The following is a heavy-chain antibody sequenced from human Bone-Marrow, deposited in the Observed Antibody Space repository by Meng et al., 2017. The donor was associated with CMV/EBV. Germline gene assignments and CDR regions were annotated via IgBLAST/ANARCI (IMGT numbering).Heavy chain of an antibody. D-gene: IGHD2-2*01. CDR2: IRSKANSYAT. V-gene: IGHV3-73*01. CDR3: TRQQYQLLSTRNWFDP. Sequence: ETLSLTCAASGFTFSGSAMHWVRQASGKGLEWVGRIRSKANSYATAYAASVKGRFTISRDDSKNTAYLQMNSLKTEDTAVYYCTRQQYQLLSTRNWFDPWGQGTLVTVDS. CDR1: GFTFSGSA. J-gene: IGHJ5*02.